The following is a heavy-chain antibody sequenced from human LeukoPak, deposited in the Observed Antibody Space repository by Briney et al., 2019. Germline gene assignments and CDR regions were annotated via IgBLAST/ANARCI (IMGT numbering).Heavy chain of an antibody. Sequence: PGGSLRLSCAASGFTFSSYAMSWVRQAPGKGLEWVSAISGSGGSTYYADSVKGRFTISRDNSKNTLYLQMNSLRAEDTAVYYCANSPVDIVAAIDYWGQGTLVTASS. CDR3: ANSPVDIVAAIDY. CDR2: ISGSGGST. V-gene: IGHV3-23*01. CDR1: GFTFSSYA. J-gene: IGHJ4*02. D-gene: IGHD5-12*01.